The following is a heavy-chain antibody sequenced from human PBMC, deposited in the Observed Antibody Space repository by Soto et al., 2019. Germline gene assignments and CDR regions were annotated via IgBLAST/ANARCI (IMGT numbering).Heavy chain of an antibody. CDR2: TYYRSRWYN. V-gene: IGHV6-1*01. CDR3: ARASYNWNRSYYYAMDV. CDR1: GDSVSSDTAA. J-gene: IGHJ6*02. Sequence: SQTLSLTSAISGDSVSSDTAAWNWIRQSPSRGLEWLGRTYYRSRWYNDYVVSLKSRITSNPDTSKNQVSLQLNSVTHEDTAVYYSARASYNWNRSYYYAMDVWGQGTTVTVSS. D-gene: IGHD1-20*01.